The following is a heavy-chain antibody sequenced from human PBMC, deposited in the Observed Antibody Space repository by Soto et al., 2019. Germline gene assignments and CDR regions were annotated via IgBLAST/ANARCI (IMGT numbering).Heavy chain of an antibody. CDR2: IKSATDGGTR. D-gene: IGHD3-16*02. CDR3: TSYDFLWGTDRYRRSY. V-gene: IGHV3-15*01. J-gene: IGHJ4*02. CDR1: GFTFSKAW. Sequence: EVQLVESGGGLVMPGGSLRLSCAASGFTFSKAWMGWVRQAPGKGLEWIARIKSATDGGTRDHAAPVEGRFTISRGDSKNTVYLQMNRLKIEDTALYYCTSYDFLWGTDRYRRSYWGQGTLVTGSS.